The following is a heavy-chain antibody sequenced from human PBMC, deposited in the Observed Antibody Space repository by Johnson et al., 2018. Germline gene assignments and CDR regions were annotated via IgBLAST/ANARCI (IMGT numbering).Heavy chain of an antibody. CDR2: ISGSGGGT. CDR3: AKRRVSGGGRSYYYGMDV. J-gene: IGHJ6*02. Sequence: EVQLVESGGGLVQPGGSLRLSCAASGFTFSSYAMSWVRQARGKGLQGVSTISGSGGGTYYADSVTGRFTISRDNSKNMVYLQMNSLRAEDTAVDYCAKRRVSGGGRSYYYGMDVWGQGTTVTVSS. CDR1: GFTFSSYA. D-gene: IGHD3-16*01. V-gene: IGHV3-23*04.